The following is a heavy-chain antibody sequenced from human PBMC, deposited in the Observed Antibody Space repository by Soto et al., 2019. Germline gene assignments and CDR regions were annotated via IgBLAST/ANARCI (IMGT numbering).Heavy chain of an antibody. CDR2: INPSGGST. Sequence: QVQLVQSGAEVKKPGASVKVSCKASGYTFTSYYMHWVRQAPGQGLEWMGIINPSGGSTSYAQKFQGRATMTRDTSTSTVYMELSSLRSEDTAVYYCARELIGGYAFDIWGQGTMVTVSS. CDR3: ARELIGGYAFDI. J-gene: IGHJ3*02. V-gene: IGHV1-46*03. CDR1: GYTFTSYY. D-gene: IGHD3-22*01.